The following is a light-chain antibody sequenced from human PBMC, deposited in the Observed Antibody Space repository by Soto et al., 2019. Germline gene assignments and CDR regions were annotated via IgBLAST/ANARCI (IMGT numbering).Light chain of an antibody. CDR1: QDISSW. V-gene: IGKV1D-12*01. CDR2: AAS. Sequence: DIQMTQSPSSVSASVGDRVTITCRASQDISSWLAWYQHKPGKAPSLLIYAASSLQSGVPSRFRGSGSGTDFALTIAGLESEDFATYYCQQANSFPLTFGGGTKLEIK. J-gene: IGKJ4*01. CDR3: QQANSFPLT.